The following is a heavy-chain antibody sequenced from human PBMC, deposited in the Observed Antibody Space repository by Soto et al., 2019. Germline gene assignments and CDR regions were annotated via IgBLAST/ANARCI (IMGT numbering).Heavy chain of an antibody. J-gene: IGHJ4*02. D-gene: IGHD5-12*01. CDR3: AKGDIAATVDY. CDR2: ISYDGSNK. V-gene: IGHV3-30*18. CDR1: GFNFETYG. Sequence: PGGSLRLSCAASGFNFETYGMHWVRQAPDKGLEWVAVISYDGSNKYYADSVKGRFTISRDNSKNTVYLQINSLRAEDTAVYFCAKGDIAATVDYWGQGXLVTVYS.